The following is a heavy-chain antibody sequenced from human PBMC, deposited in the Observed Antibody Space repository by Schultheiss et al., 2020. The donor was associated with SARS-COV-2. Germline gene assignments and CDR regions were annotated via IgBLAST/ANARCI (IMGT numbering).Heavy chain of an antibody. CDR2: IYYSGNT. CDR1: GGSFSGYY. D-gene: IGHD3-3*01. J-gene: IGHJ6*03. Sequence: SQTLSLTCAVYGGSFSGYYWSWIRQPPGKGLEWIVYIYYSGNTNYNPSLKSRVTISVDTSKNQFSLKLSSVTAADTAVYYCARSGFSPPYYYYYMDVWGKGTTVTVSS. V-gene: IGHV4-59*08. CDR3: ARSGFSPPYYYYYMDV.